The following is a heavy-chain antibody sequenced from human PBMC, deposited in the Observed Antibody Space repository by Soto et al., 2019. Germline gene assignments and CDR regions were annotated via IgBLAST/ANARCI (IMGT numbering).Heavy chain of an antibody. CDR1: GYTFTSYY. D-gene: IGHD3-10*01. Sequence: QVQLVQSGAEVKKPGASVKVSCKASGYTFTSYYMHWVRQAPGQGLEWMGIINPSGDSTSYAQKFQGRVTMTRDTSTSTVYMELSSLRSEDTAVYYCARDQKGMVRGVIMTSVSGWFDPWGQGTLVTVSS. CDR2: INPSGDST. J-gene: IGHJ5*02. V-gene: IGHV1-46*01. CDR3: ARDQKGMVRGVIMTSVSGWFDP.